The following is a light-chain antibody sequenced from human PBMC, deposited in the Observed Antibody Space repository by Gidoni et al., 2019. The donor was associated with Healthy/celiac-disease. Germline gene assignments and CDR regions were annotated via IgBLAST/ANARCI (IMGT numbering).Light chain of an antibody. CDR3: QQYNSYQT. CDR1: QSISSW. Sequence: DIQMTQSPSTLSASVGDRVTITCRASQSISSWLAWYQQKPGKDPKLLIYDASSLESGVPSRFSGSGSGTEFTLTISSLQPDDFATYYCQQYNSYQTFXXXTKVEIK. V-gene: IGKV1-5*01. CDR2: DAS. J-gene: IGKJ1*01.